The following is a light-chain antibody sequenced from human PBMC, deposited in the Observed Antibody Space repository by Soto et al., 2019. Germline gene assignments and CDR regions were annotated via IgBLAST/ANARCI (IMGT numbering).Light chain of an antibody. CDR1: QSVGGRY. Sequence: EIVLTQSPGTLSLSPGERATLSCRASQSVGGRYLAWYQQKPGQAPRILIYGASSGATGVPDRFSGLGCGADFTLTISRQEPEDFAVYYCQQYDSSPYTFGQGTKLEIK. CDR3: QQYDSSPYT. CDR2: GAS. V-gene: IGKV3-20*01. J-gene: IGKJ2*01.